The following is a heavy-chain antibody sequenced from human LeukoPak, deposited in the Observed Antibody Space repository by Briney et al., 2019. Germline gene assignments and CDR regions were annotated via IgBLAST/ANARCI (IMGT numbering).Heavy chain of an antibody. V-gene: IGHV1-24*01. Sequence: GASVKVSCKVSGYTLTKLSMHWVRQARGKGGESMGCFAPADAPPLYAQKFQGRVTMTQDTSTHTAYMALSSLRSEDTAVYYCATYGSGITFDYWGPGTLVTVSS. J-gene: IGHJ4*02. CDR1: GYTLTKLS. D-gene: IGHD3-10*01. CDR3: ATYGSGITFDY. CDR2: FAPADAPP.